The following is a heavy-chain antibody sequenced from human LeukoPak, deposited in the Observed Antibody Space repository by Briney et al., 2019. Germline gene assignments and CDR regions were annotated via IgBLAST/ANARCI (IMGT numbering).Heavy chain of an antibody. CDR1: GYTFTGYY. CDR2: INPNSGGT. CDR3: ARGMGSGWYDDFDY. D-gene: IGHD6-19*01. V-gene: IGHV1-2*04. Sequence: ASVKVSCKASGYTFTGYYMHWVRQAPGQGLEWMGWINPNSGGTNYAQKFQGWVTMTRDTSISTAYMELSRLRSDDTAVCYCARGMGSGWYDDFDYWGQGTLVTVSS. J-gene: IGHJ4*02.